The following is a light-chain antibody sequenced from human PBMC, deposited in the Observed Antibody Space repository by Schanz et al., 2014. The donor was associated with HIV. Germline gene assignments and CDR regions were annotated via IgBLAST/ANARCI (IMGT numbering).Light chain of an antibody. Sequence: QSVLTQPPSVSAAPGQKVTISCSGSSSNIGNNYVSWYQQLPGTAPKLLIYDNNRRASGIPDRFSGSKSGTSASLDITGLQTGDEADYYCGTWDSSLSGAVFGGGTKVTVL. CDR1: SSNIGNNY. V-gene: IGLV1-51*01. CDR2: DNN. J-gene: IGLJ2*01. CDR3: GTWDSSLSGAV.